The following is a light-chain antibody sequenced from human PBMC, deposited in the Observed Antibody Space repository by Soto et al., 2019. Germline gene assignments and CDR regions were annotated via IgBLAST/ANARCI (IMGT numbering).Light chain of an antibody. CDR2: GAS. J-gene: IGKJ1*01. CDR1: QPVTSNY. Sequence: EIVLTQSPGTLSLSPGERATLSCRASQPVTSNYLAWYQQRPGQAPRLFIFGASFRATGIPDRFSGSGSGTDFTLTIDRLEPEDSAVYYCQQYGDSPRTFGQGTKVDIK. V-gene: IGKV3-20*01. CDR3: QQYGDSPRT.